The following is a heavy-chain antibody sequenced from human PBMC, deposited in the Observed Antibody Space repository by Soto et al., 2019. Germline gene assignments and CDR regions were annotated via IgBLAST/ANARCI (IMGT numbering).Heavy chain of an antibody. CDR3: AVNLGPPYYFDY. V-gene: IGHV4-34*01. Sequence: SETLSLTCAVYGGSFSGYYWSWIRQPPGKGLEWIGEINHSGSTNYNPSLKSRVTISVDTSKNQFSLKLSSVTAADTAVYYCAVNLGPPYYFDYWGQGTLVTVSS. D-gene: IGHD7-27*01. CDR1: GGSFSGYY. J-gene: IGHJ4*02. CDR2: INHSGST.